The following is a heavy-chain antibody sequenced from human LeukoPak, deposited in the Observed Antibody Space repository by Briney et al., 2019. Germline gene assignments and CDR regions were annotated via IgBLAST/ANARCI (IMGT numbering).Heavy chain of an antibody. V-gene: IGHV3-21*01. J-gene: IGHJ5*02. Sequence: KPGGSLRLSCAASGFTVSSNYMNWVRQAPGKGLEWVSSISSSSSYIYYADSVKGRFTISRDNAKNSLYLQMNSLRAEDTAVYYCARDLCGGDCYSWYNWFDPWGQGTLVTVSS. CDR3: ARDLCGGDCYSWYNWFDP. D-gene: IGHD2-21*02. CDR1: GFTVSSNY. CDR2: ISSSSSYI.